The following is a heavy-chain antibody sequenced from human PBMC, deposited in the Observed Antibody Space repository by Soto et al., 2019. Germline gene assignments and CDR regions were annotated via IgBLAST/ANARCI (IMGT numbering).Heavy chain of an antibody. V-gene: IGHV3-7*03. Sequence: GALRLSCAASGFTFSSYWMSWVRQAPGKGLEWVANIKQDGSEKYYVDSVKGRFTISRDNAKNSLYLQMNSLRAEDTAVYYCARVGAAFRYYYYYGMDVWGQGTTVTVSS. CDR2: IKQDGSEK. CDR3: ARVGAAFRYYYYYGMDV. D-gene: IGHD2-15*01. CDR1: GFTFSSYW. J-gene: IGHJ6*02.